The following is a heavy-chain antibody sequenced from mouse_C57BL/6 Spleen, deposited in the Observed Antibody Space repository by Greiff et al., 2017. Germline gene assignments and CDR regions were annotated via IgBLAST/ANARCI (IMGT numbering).Heavy chain of an antibody. V-gene: IGHV1-55*01. D-gene: IGHD4-1*01. CDR3: ARNCPGLDAMDY. CDR2: IYPGSGST. CDR1: GYTFTSYW. Sequence: QVQLKQPGAELVKPGASVKMSCKASGYTFTSYWITWVKQRPGQGLEWIGDIYPGSGSTNYNEKFKSKATLTVDTSSSTAYMQLSSLTSEDSAVYYCARNCPGLDAMDYWGQGTSVTVSS. J-gene: IGHJ4*01.